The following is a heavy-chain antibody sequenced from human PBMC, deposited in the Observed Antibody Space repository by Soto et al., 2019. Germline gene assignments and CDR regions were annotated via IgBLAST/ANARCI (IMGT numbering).Heavy chain of an antibody. D-gene: IGHD3-10*01. CDR2: IATYTSNR. J-gene: IGHJ5*02. CDR3: AMVVRGVVNWCVP. V-gene: IGHV1-18*01. CDR1: GDTFTNFG. Sequence: HRVQSGPEVKKPGASVSVSCRTSGDTFTNFGLSWVRQAPGQGLECMGWIATYTSNRNHAQKFQGRLTINTDTSTSNDYMELKSLGYDDTAVYYCAMVVRGVVNWCVPWGQGTMVTVSS.